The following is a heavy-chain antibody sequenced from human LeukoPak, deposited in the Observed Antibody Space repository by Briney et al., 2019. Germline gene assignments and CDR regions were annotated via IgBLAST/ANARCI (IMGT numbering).Heavy chain of an antibody. Sequence: PGGSLRLSCAASGFTFSSYWMSWVRQAPGKGLEWVANIKQDGSEKYYVDSVKGRFTISRDNAKNSLYLQMNSLRAEDTAVYYCATDRGPGGTSSWYAFYFDYWGQGTLVTVSS. CDR1: GFTFSSYW. J-gene: IGHJ4*02. CDR3: ATDRGPGGTSSWYAFYFDY. CDR2: IKQDGSEK. D-gene: IGHD6-13*01. V-gene: IGHV3-7*01.